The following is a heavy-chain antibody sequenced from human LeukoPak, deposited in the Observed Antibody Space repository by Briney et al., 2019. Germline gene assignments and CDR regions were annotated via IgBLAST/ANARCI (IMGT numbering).Heavy chain of an antibody. D-gene: IGHD3-22*01. Sequence: GGSLRLSCAASAFSFSSYGMHWVRQAPGKGLEWVAVIWSDGSIKFYGDSVKGRFTISRDNSKNTLSLQMDSLRAEDTAVYYCARDLGYSPDYWGQGTLVTVSS. V-gene: IGHV3-33*01. CDR2: IWSDGSIK. J-gene: IGHJ4*02. CDR3: ARDLGYSPDY. CDR1: AFSFSSYG.